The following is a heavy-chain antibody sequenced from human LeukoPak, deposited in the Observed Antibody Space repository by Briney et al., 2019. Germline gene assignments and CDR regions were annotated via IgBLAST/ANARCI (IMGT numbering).Heavy chain of an antibody. Sequence: AGGSLRLSCAASGFTVSSNYMSWVRQAPGKGLEWGSVIYSGGSTYYADSVKGRFTISRDNSKNTLYLQMNSLRAEDTAVYYCARDQNYYDSSGYRDYWGQGTLVTVSS. D-gene: IGHD3-22*01. CDR3: ARDQNYYDSSGYRDY. J-gene: IGHJ4*02. V-gene: IGHV3-66*02. CDR2: IYSGGST. CDR1: GFTVSSNY.